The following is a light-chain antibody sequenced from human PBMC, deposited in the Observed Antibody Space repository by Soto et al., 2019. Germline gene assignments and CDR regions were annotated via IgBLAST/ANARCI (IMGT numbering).Light chain of an antibody. CDR2: DAS. Sequence: EFVLTQSPGTLSLSPGERATLSCRASQTVRNNYLAWYQQKPGQAPRLLIYDASSRATGIPDRFSGGGSGTEFTLTISSLQSEDSAVFYCQQYGSSHRTFGQGTKVDIK. J-gene: IGKJ1*01. V-gene: IGKV3-20*01. CDR3: QQYGSSHRT. CDR1: QTVRNNY.